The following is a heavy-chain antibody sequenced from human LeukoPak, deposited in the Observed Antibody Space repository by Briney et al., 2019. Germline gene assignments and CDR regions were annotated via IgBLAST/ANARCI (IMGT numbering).Heavy chain of an antibody. D-gene: IGHD2-2*01. Sequence: PSETLSLTCTVSGGSISSYYWSWIRQPPGKGLEWIGYNYYSGSTNYNPSLKSRVTISVDTSKNQFSLKLSSVTAADTAVYYCARNFIVVADNYFDYWGQGTLVTVSS. J-gene: IGHJ4*02. V-gene: IGHV4-59*01. CDR2: NYYSGST. CDR3: ARNFIVVADNYFDY. CDR1: GGSISSYY.